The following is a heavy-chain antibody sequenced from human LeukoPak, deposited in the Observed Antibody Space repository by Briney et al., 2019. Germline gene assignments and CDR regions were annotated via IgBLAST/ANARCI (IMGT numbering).Heavy chain of an antibody. CDR2: ISYDGSNK. CDR1: GFTFSSYG. Sequence: PGGSLRLSCAASGFTFSSYGMHWVRQAPGKGLEWVAVISYDGSNKYYADSVKGRFTISRDNSKNTLYLQMNSLRAEDTAVYYCARDKEEEWEPHPSYFDYWGQGTLVTVSS. V-gene: IGHV3-30*03. CDR3: ARDKEEEWEPHPSYFDY. J-gene: IGHJ4*02. D-gene: IGHD1-26*01.